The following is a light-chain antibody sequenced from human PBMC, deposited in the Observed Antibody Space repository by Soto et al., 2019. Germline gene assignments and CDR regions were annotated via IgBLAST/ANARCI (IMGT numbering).Light chain of an antibody. CDR1: QTVSSY. V-gene: IGKV3-11*01. Sequence: EIVLTQSPATLSLSRGERATLSCCASQTVSSYVAWYQQKPDQAPRLLLYGASNRATGIPARFSGSGYGPDFTLTISSLEPEEFSVYYCHHRSNWPLLAFGDGNKVEI. CDR3: HHRSNWPLLA. CDR2: GAS. J-gene: IGKJ4*01.